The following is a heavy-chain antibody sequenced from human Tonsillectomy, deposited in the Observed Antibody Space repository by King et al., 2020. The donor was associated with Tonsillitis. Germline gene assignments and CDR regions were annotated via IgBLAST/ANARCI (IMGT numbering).Heavy chain of an antibody. CDR1: GFTFSSYG. V-gene: IGHV3-30*18. J-gene: IGHJ6*02. Sequence: VQLVESGGGVVQPGRSLRLSCAASGFTFSSYGMHWVRQAPGKGLEWVAVISYDGSNKYYADSVKGRFTISRDNSKNTLYLQMNSLRAEDTAVYYCAKGASSWPYYGMDVWGQGTTVTVSS. D-gene: IGHD6-13*01. CDR3: AKGASSWPYYGMDV. CDR2: ISYDGSNK.